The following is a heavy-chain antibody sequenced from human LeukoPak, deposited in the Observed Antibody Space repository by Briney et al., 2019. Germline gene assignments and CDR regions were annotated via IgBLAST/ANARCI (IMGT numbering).Heavy chain of an antibody. D-gene: IGHD3-22*01. V-gene: IGHV1-46*01. J-gene: IGHJ5*02. Sequence: ASVKVSCKASGYTFTSYYMHWVRQAPGQGLEWMGIINPGGGSTSYAQKFQGRVTMTRDTSTSTVYMELSSLRSEDTAVYYCARGVPPDYYDSSGYSTWFDPWGQGTLVTVSS. CDR3: ARGVPPDYYDSSGYSTWFDP. CDR1: GYTFTSYY. CDR2: INPGGGST.